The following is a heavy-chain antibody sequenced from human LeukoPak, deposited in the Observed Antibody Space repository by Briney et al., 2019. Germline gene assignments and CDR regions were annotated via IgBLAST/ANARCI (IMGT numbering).Heavy chain of an antibody. CDR1: GFTFSSYG. J-gene: IGHJ4*02. Sequence: GGSLRLSCAASGFTFSSYGMPWVRQAPGKGLEWVAVIWYDGSNKYYADSVKGRFTISRDNSKNTLYLQMNSLRAEDTAVYYCARDTRLHDFDYWGQGTPVTVSS. V-gene: IGHV3-33*01. D-gene: IGHD4-4*01. CDR2: IWYDGSNK. CDR3: ARDTRLHDFDY.